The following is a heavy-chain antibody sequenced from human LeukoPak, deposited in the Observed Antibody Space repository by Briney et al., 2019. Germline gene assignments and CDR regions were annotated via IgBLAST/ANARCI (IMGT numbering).Heavy chain of an antibody. CDR2: ISSSSLTI. CDR1: GFTFSDYS. CDR3: ASAGGSYPWSSWLHP. Sequence: PGGSLRLSCAASGFTFSDYSMNWVRQAPGKGLEWVSYISSSSLTIYYADSVKGRFTISRDNAKNSLYLQVNSLRAEDTAVYYCASAGGSYPWSSWLHPWGQGTMATVPS. J-gene: IGHJ5*02. D-gene: IGHD1-26*01. V-gene: IGHV3-48*04.